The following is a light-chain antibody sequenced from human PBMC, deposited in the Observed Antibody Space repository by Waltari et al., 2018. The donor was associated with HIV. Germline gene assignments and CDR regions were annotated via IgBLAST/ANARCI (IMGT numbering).Light chain of an antibody. CDR2: SNN. J-gene: IGLJ3*02. V-gene: IGLV1-44*01. Sequence: QSVLTQPPSASGTPGQRVTIPCSGSSSKIGSNTVNWYQQLPGTAPKLLIYSNNPRPSGVPDRFSGSKSGTSASLAISGLQSEDEADYYCAAWHDSLNGSWVFGGGTKLTVL. CDR1: SSKIGSNT. CDR3: AAWHDSLNGSWV.